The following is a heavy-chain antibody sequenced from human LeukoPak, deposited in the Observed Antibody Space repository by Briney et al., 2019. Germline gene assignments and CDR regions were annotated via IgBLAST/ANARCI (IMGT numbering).Heavy chain of an antibody. V-gene: IGHV3-21*04. D-gene: IGHD4-17*01. CDR2: ISSSSSYI. CDR3: ARSPYDYGDYGLDY. J-gene: IGHJ4*02. CDR1: GFTFSSYS. Sequence: PGGSLRLSCAASGFTFSSYSMNWVRQAPGKGLEWVSSISSSSSYIYYADSVKGRFTISRDDANNSLYLQMNSLRADDTAVYYCARSPYDYGDYGLDYWGQGTLVTVSS.